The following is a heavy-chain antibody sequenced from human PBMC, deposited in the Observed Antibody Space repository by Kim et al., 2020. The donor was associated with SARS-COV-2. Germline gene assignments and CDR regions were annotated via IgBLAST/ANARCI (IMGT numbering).Heavy chain of an antibody. D-gene: IGHD2-2*01. Sequence: ASVKVSCKASGYTFTSYDINWVRQATGQGLEWMGWMNPNSGNTGYAQKFQGRVTMTRNTSISTAYMELSSLRSEDTAVYYCARGGMVDCSSTSCEIRHYYYYMDVWGKGTTVTVSS. CDR2: MNPNSGNT. J-gene: IGHJ6*03. CDR1: GYTFTSYD. CDR3: ARGGMVDCSSTSCEIRHYYYYMDV. V-gene: IGHV1-8*01.